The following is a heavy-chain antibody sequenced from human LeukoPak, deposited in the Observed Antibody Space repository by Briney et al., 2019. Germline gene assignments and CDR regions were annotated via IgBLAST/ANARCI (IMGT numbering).Heavy chain of an antibody. Sequence: PGRTLRLSCAASGFTFSSYAMSWVRQAPGKKLEWDSGISGSGGSTYYADSVKGRFTISRDDSKNTLYLQMNSLRGEDTAVYYCAKAVSGSYSFDYWGQGTLVTVSS. V-gene: IGHV3-23*01. CDR1: GFTFSSYA. CDR3: AKAVSGSYSFDY. J-gene: IGHJ4*02. CDR2: ISGSGGST. D-gene: IGHD1-26*01.